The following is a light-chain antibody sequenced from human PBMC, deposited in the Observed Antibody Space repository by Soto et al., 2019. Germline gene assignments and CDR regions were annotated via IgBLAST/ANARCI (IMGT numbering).Light chain of an antibody. J-gene: IGLJ1*01. Sequence: QSALTQPASVSGSPGQSITISCTGTSSDVGGYDYVSWYQQHPGKAPKVLIYDVSNRPSGVSNRFSGSKSGNTASLTIFGLQGEDEADYYCCSYTSSSTLYVLGTGTKLTVL. CDR3: CSYTSSSTLYV. CDR2: DVS. V-gene: IGLV2-14*03. CDR1: SSDVGGYDY.